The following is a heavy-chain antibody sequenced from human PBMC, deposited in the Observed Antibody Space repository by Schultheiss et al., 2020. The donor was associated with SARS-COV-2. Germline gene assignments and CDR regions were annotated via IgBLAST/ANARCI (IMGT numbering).Heavy chain of an antibody. CDR2: ISYDGSNK. Sequence: GGSLRLSCAASGFTFSSYGMHWVRQAPGKGLGWGAVISYDGSNKYYADSVKGRFTISRDNSKNTLYLQMNSLRAEDTAVYYCAKGSGQLDYWGQGTLVTVSS. V-gene: IGHV3-30*18. CDR1: GFTFSSYG. CDR3: AKGSGQLDY. D-gene: IGHD6-13*01. J-gene: IGHJ4*02.